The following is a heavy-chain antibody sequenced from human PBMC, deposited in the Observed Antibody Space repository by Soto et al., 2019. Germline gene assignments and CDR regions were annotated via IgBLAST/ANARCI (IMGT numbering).Heavy chain of an antibody. CDR3: ARRGATIAFEI. CDR2: TNYRSKWYS. Sequence: QVQLQQSGPGLVKPSQILSLTCAISGDSVSSNSATLNWIRQSPSRGLEWLGRTNYRSKWYSDYAPSMKSRITITPDTSNNQFSLQLNSVTPEDTAVYYCARRGATIAFEIWGQGTMVTVSS. V-gene: IGHV6-1*01. J-gene: IGHJ3*02. CDR1: GDSVSSNSAT. D-gene: IGHD5-12*01.